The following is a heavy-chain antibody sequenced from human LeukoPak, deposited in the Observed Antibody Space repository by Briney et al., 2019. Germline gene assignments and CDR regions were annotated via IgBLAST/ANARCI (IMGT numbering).Heavy chain of an antibody. CDR1: GYTFTNYG. CDR3: ARLLLWFGELLPVYFDY. J-gene: IGHJ4*02. V-gene: IGHV1-18*01. CDR2: ISAYNGNT. D-gene: IGHD3-10*01. Sequence: ASVKVSCKASGYTFTNYGISWVRQAPGQGLEWMGWISAYNGNTDYAQKVQDRVTMTTDTSTNTAYMELRSLRSDDTAVYYCARLLLWFGELLPVYFDYWGQGTLVTVSS.